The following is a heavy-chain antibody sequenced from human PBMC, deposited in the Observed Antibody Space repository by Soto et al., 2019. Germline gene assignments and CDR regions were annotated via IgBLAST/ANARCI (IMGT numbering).Heavy chain of an antibody. CDR3: AREVPGVTSFDY. CDR1: GYASLSYA. J-gene: IGHJ4*02. D-gene: IGHD3-10*01. Sequence: QVQLVQSGPEMMQPGASVKVSCKASGYASLSYAMHWVRQVHGQVYEWLGWINAGVDGTMYSERFQGRVRITRDTSAITLYIELNALTSEDTAVYYCAREVPGVTSFDYWGQGTLVIVSS. V-gene: IGHV1-3*01. CDR2: INAGVDGT.